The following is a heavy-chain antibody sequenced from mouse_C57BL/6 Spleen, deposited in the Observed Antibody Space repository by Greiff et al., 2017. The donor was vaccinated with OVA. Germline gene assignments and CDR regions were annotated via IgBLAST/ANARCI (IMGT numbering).Heavy chain of an antibody. CDR2: IHPNSGST. CDR1: GYTFTSSW. Sequence: VQLQQPGAELVKPGASVKLSCKASGYTFTSSWMHWVKQRPGQGLEWIGMIHPNSGSTNYNEKFKSKATLTGDKSSSTAYMQLSSLTTEDSAIYYCARGLGQDWFAYWGQGTLVTVSA. J-gene: IGHJ3*01. V-gene: IGHV1-64*01. CDR3: ARGLGQDWFAY. D-gene: IGHD4-1*01.